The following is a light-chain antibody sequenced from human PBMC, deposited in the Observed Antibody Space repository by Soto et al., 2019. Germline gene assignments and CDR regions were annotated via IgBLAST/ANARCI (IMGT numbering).Light chain of an antibody. V-gene: IGKV3-15*01. CDR2: GAF. CDR1: QSVSSN. CDR3: QQYDKWPQT. J-gene: IGKJ1*01. Sequence: IGVTQSAVTLSVSPGEGATLSCRASQSVSSNLAWYQEKPGQAPSLLIYGAFTRATGIPARFSGTGSGTEFTLTISSLQSEDFAVYYCQQYDKWPQTFAQGTKVDIK.